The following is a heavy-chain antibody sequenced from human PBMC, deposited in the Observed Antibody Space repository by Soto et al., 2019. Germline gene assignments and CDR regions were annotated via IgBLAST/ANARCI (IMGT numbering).Heavy chain of an antibody. J-gene: IGHJ4*02. CDR2: IYNSGST. D-gene: IGHD2-2*01. CDR3: ARHVPSAGDFDF. V-gene: IGHV4-30-4*08. Sequence: TKPVPSTGSGGSVGRGGDHRVFTRQPPGKDLEWIGYIYNSGSTYYNPSLNSRGTISRDTSKNQFSLWLNSVTAADTSLYYCARHVPSAGDFDFWGQGLLRTV. CDR1: GGSVGRGGDH.